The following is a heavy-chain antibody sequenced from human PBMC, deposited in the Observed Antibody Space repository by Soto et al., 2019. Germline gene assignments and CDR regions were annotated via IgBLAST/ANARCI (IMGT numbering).Heavy chain of an antibody. V-gene: IGHV3-74*01. CDR3: ARVIGERLEFGN. Sequence: PGGSLRLSCVASGFTISNYWMHWVRQAPGKGLIWVSRISPDGSTTNYADSVKGRFTISRDNAKNTLYLHMDNLRGEDTADYYCARVIGERLEFGNGGQGTQVTVSS. CDR1: GFTISNYW. CDR2: ISPDGSTT. D-gene: IGHD1-26*01. J-gene: IGHJ4*02.